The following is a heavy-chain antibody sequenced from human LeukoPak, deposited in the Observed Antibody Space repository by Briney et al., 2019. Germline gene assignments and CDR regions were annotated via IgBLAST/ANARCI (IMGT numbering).Heavy chain of an antibody. V-gene: IGHV4-31*03. CDR3: ARDALRFGPLDY. CDR1: GGSISSGGYY. D-gene: IGHD3-10*01. Sequence: SETLSLTCTVSGGSISSGGYYWSWIRQHPGKGLEWIGYIHYSGSTYYNPSLKSRVTISVDTSKNQFSLKLSSVTAADTAVYYCARDALRFGPLDYWGQGTLVTVSS. J-gene: IGHJ4*02. CDR2: IHYSGST.